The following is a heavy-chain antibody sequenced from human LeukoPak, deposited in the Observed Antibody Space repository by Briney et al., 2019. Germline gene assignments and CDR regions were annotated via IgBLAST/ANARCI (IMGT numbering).Heavy chain of an antibody. J-gene: IGHJ6*02. CDR1: GDSVSSYSAA. Sequence: SQTLSLTSAISGDSVSSYSAAWNWIRHSPSRGLEWLGRTYYRSKWYNEYAVFVKSRITINPDTSKNQFSLQLNSVTPEDTAVYYCARDYYYGMDVWGQGTTVTVSS. V-gene: IGHV6-1*01. CDR2: TYYRSKWYN. CDR3: ARDYYYGMDV.